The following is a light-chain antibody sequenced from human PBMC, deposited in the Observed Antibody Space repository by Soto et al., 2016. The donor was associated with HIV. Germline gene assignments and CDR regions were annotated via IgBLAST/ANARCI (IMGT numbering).Light chain of an antibody. CDR2: AAS. V-gene: IGKV1-17*03. Sequence: DIQMTQSPSAMSASVGDRVTITCRASQGISNHLVWFQQKPGEVPQRLIYAASSLQSGVPSRFSGSGSGTEFTLTINSLQPADFATYYCLQHNSYPLTFGGGTKVEIK. CDR3: LQHNSYPLT. J-gene: IGKJ4*01. CDR1: QGISNH.